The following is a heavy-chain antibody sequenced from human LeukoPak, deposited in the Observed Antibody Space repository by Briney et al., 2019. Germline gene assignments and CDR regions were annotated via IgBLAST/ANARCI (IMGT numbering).Heavy chain of an antibody. CDR3: ARGGASTSCYCPGDDY. CDR1: GFTFSSYE. J-gene: IGHJ4*02. V-gene: IGHV3-48*03. Sequence: GGSLRLSCAASGFTFSSYEMNWVRQAPGKGLEWVSYISISGSTIYYADSVKGRFTISRDNAKNSLYLQMNSLRAEDTAVYYCARGGASTSCYCPGDDYWGQGTLVTVSS. D-gene: IGHD2-2*01. CDR2: ISISGSTI.